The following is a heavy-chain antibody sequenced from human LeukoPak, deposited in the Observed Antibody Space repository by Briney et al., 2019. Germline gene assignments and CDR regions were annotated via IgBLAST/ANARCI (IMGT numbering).Heavy chain of an antibody. D-gene: IGHD6-19*01. CDR3: AKVVRAWYVIDS. CDR1: GGSISTYY. J-gene: IGHJ4*02. Sequence: SETLSLTCTVSGGSISTYYWTWIRQPPGKGLEWIGYIYNGGTTIYNPSLKNRATISIDTSKNQFSLNLRSVTPADTAVYYCAKVVRAWYVIDSWGQGTLVTVSS. CDR2: IYNGGTT. V-gene: IGHV4-59*01.